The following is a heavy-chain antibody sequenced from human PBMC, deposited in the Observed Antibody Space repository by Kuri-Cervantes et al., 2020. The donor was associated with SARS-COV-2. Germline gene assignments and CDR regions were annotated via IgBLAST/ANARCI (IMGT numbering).Heavy chain of an antibody. Sequence: ESLKISCTVPGGSISSYYWSWIRQPPGKGLEWIGYIYYSGNTNYNPSLKSRVTISVDTSKNQFSLKLSSVTAADTAVYYCASLRTGEGPLLDYWGQGTLVTVSS. D-gene: IGHD7-27*01. CDR3: ASLRTGEGPLLDY. CDR2: IYYSGNT. CDR1: GGSISSYY. V-gene: IGHV4-59*12. J-gene: IGHJ4*02.